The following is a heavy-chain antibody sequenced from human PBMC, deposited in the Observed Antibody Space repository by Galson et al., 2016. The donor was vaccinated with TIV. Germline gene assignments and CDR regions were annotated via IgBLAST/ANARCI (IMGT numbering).Heavy chain of an antibody. D-gene: IGHD4-17*01. J-gene: IGHJ6*02. V-gene: IGHV1-2*04. CDR2: INPKSGDT. Sequence: SVKVSCKASGYTFTGNYMHWVRQAPGQRLEWMGWINPKSGDTSYAQKFQDWVNMTRDMSISTVYMELSRLRSDDTAVYYCARIVYGSSALDVWGQGTTVTVSS. CDR1: GYTFTGNY. CDR3: ARIVYGSSALDV.